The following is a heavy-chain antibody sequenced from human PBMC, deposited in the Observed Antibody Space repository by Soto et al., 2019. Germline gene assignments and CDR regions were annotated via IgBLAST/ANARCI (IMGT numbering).Heavy chain of an antibody. Sequence: QVQLVESGGGVVQPGRSLRLSCAASGFTCSSYGMHWVRQAPSKGLEWVAVISYDGSNKYYADSVKSRFTISRDNSKNTLYLQMNSRSAEDKAVYYCAKETYSGPLDYWGQGTLVTVSS. V-gene: IGHV3-30*18. CDR1: GFTCSSYG. J-gene: IGHJ4*02. CDR3: AKETYSGPLDY. CDR2: ISYDGSNK. D-gene: IGHD2-15*01.